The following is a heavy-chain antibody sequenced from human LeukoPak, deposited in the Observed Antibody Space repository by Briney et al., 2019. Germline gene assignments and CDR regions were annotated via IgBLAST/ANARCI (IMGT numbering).Heavy chain of an antibody. CDR2: ISAYNGNT. Sequence: ASVKVSCKASGYTFTSYGISWVRQAPGQGLEWMGWISAYNGNTNYAQKLQGRVTMTTDTSTSTAYMELRSLRSDDTAVYYRARDLDYYGSGKNGMDVWGQGTTVTVSS. CDR1: GYTFTSYG. D-gene: IGHD3-10*01. J-gene: IGHJ6*02. CDR3: ARDLDYYGSGKNGMDV. V-gene: IGHV1-18*01.